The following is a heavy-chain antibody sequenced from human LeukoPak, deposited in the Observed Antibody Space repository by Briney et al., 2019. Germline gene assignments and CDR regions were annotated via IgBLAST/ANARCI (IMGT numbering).Heavy chain of an antibody. V-gene: IGHV4-59*01. D-gene: IGHD3-22*01. CDR2: IYYSGST. CDR1: GDSISSYY. Sequence: SETLSLTCTVSGDSISSYYWSWIRQPPGKGLEWIGYIYYSGSTNYNPSLKSRVTISVDTSKNQFSLKLSSVTAADTAVYYCARDHSGYYDYWGQGTLVTVSS. J-gene: IGHJ4*02. CDR3: ARDHSGYYDY.